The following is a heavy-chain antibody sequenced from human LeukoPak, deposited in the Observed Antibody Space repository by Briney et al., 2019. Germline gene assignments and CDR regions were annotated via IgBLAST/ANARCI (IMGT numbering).Heavy chain of an antibody. CDR2: INPNSGGT. CDR1: GYTFTGYY. CDR3: ARGGLRLGELSTHYFDY. V-gene: IGHV1-2*02. J-gene: IGHJ4*02. D-gene: IGHD3-16*02. Sequence: ASVKVSCKASGYTFTGYYMHWVRQAPGQGLEWMGWINPNSGGTNYAQKFQGRVTMTRDTSISTAYMELSRLRSDDTAVYYCARGGLRLGELSTHYFDYWGQGTLVTVSS.